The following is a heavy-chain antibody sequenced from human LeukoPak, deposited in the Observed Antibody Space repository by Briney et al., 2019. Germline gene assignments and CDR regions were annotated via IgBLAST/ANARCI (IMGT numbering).Heavy chain of an antibody. V-gene: IGHV4-59*01. CDR3: ARATLWFGELLSGDYYYYYMDV. Sequence: PSETLSLTCAVSGGSISSYYWSWIRQPPGKGLEWIGYIYYSGSTNYNPSLKSRFTISVDTSKNQFSLKLSSVTAADTAVYYCARATLWFGELLSGDYYYYYMDVWGKGTTVTVSS. J-gene: IGHJ6*03. D-gene: IGHD3-10*01. CDR1: GGSISSYY. CDR2: IYYSGST.